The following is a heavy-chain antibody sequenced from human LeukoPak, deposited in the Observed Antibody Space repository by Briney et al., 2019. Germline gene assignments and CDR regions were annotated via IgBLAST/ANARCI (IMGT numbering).Heavy chain of an antibody. CDR2: ISGSGGST. J-gene: IGHJ4*02. Sequence: HPGGSLRLSCAASGFTVSSNYMSWVRQAPGKGLEWVSAISGSGGSTYYADSVKGRFTISRDNSKNTLYLQMNSLRAEDTAVYYCAKARGRGRDGYNGSPDFDYWGQGTLVTVSS. V-gene: IGHV3-23*01. CDR1: GFTVSSNY. CDR3: AKARGRGRDGYNGSPDFDY. D-gene: IGHD5-24*01.